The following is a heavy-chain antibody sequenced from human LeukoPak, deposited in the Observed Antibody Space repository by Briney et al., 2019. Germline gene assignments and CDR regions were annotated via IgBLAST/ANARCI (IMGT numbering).Heavy chain of an antibody. V-gene: IGHV3-48*01. D-gene: IGHD3-22*01. CDR2: ISSSSSTI. CDR1: GFTFSSYS. J-gene: IGHJ1*01. Sequence: GGSLRLSCAASGFTFSSYSMNWVRQAPGKVLECVSYISSSSSTIYYADSVKGRFTISRDNAKNSLYLQMNSLRAEDTAVYYCARDLDSSGYYPRGDFQHWGQGTLVTVSS. CDR3: ARDLDSSGYYPRGDFQH.